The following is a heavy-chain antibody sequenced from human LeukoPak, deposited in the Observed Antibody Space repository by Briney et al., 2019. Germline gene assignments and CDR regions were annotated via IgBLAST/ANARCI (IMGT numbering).Heavy chain of an antibody. Sequence: GASVKVSCKASGGTFSSYAISWVRQAPGQGLEWMGGIIPIFGTANYAQKFQGRVTITADKSTSTAYMELSSLRSEDTAVYYCAREYYYDSSGYYKYYFDYWGQGTLVTVSS. CDR1: GGTFSSYA. V-gene: IGHV1-69*06. CDR2: IIPIFGTA. D-gene: IGHD3-22*01. CDR3: AREYYYDSSGYYKYYFDY. J-gene: IGHJ4*02.